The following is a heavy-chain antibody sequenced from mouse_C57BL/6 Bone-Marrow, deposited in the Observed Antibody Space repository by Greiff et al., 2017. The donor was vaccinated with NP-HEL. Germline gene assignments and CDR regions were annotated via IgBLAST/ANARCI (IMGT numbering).Heavy chain of an antibody. CDR2: IYPGDGDT. CDR1: GYAFSSSW. J-gene: IGHJ2*01. V-gene: IGHV1-82*01. CDR3: ARSAYYGNPDY. D-gene: IGHD2-10*01. Sequence: VHLVESGPELVKPGASVKISCKASGYAFSSSWMNWVKQRPGKGLEWIGRIYPGDGDTNYNGKFKGKATLTADKSSSTAYMQLSSLTSEDSAVYFCARSAYYGNPDYWGQGTTLTVSS.